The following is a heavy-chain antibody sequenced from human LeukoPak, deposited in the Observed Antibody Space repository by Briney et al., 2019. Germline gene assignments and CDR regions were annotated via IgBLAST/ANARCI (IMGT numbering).Heavy chain of an antibody. D-gene: IGHD2-15*01. CDR2: IYYSGST. J-gene: IGHJ4*02. CDR3: ARGAWSYYYFDY. Sequence: SETLSLTCTVSGGSLSSSSYYWGWIRQPPGKGLEWIGSIYYSGSTYYNPSLKSRVTISVDTSKNQFSLKLSSVTAADTAVYYCARGAWSYYYFDYWGQGTLVTVSS. CDR1: GGSLSSSSYY. V-gene: IGHV4-39*01.